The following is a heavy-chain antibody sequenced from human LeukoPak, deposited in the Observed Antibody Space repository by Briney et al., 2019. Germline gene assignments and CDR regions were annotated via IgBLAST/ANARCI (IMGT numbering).Heavy chain of an antibody. V-gene: IGHV3-11*04. D-gene: IGHD3-9*01. CDR3: ARKNYDILTGYYIDNWFDP. J-gene: IGHJ5*02. CDR1: GFTFSDYY. CDR2: ISGGGDSI. Sequence: GGSLRLSCTASGFTFSDYYMTWIRQAPGMGLEWISYISGGGDSIYYADSVKGRFTISRDNAKKSLYLQMNSLRAEDTAVYYCARKNYDILTGYYIDNWFDPWGQGTLVTVSS.